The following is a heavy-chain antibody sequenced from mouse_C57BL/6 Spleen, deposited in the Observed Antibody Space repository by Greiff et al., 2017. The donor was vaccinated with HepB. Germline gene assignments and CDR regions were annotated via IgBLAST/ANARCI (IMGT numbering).Heavy chain of an antibody. Sequence: VQLQQPGAELVRPGSSVKLSCKASGYTFTSYWMDWVKQRPGQGLEWIGNIYPSDSETHYNQKFKDKATLTVDKSSSTAYMQLSSLTSEDSAVYYCARSDDGYSPFDYWGQGTTLTVSS. D-gene: IGHD2-3*01. V-gene: IGHV1-61*01. CDR2: IYPSDSET. CDR1: GYTFTSYW. J-gene: IGHJ2*01. CDR3: ARSDDGYSPFDY.